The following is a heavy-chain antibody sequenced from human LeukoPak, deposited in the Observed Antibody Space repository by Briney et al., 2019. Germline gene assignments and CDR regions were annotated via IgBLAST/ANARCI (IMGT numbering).Heavy chain of an antibody. CDR2: ISYDGRNK. CDR1: GFTFSSYG. D-gene: IGHD5-18*01. Sequence: SGGSLRLSCAASGFTFSSYGMHWVRQAPGKGLECVAAISYDGRNKEYVDSVKGRFTISRDNSKNTVYLQMNSLRAEDTAVYNCAKDRGYSHGFDYWGQGTLVTVSS. V-gene: IGHV3-30*18. CDR3: AKDRGYSHGFDY. J-gene: IGHJ4*02.